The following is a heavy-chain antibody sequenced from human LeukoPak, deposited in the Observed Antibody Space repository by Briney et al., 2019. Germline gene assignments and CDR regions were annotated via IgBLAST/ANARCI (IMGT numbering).Heavy chain of an antibody. CDR3: ARISSLDY. Sequence: ASVKVSCKASGYTFTSYGISWVRQAPGQGLEWMGWISAYNGNTNYAQKFQGRVTMTRDTSISTAYMELSRLRSDDTAVYYCARISSLDYWGQGTLVTVSS. J-gene: IGHJ4*02. CDR2: ISAYNGNT. D-gene: IGHD3-3*02. CDR1: GYTFTSYG. V-gene: IGHV1-18*01.